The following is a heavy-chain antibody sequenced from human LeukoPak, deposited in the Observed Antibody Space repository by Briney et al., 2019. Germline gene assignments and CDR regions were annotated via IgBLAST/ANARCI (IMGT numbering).Heavy chain of an antibody. D-gene: IGHD3-3*01. CDR3: ARADDFWSGYPYYYGMDV. Sequence: GGSLRLSCAASGFTFSSYSMNWVRQAPGKGLEWVSYISSSSSTIYYADSVKGRFTISRDNAKNSLYLQMNSLRDEDTAVYYCARADDFWSGYPYYYGMDVWGRGTTVTVSS. CDR1: GFTFSSYS. J-gene: IGHJ6*02. V-gene: IGHV3-48*02. CDR2: ISSSSSTI.